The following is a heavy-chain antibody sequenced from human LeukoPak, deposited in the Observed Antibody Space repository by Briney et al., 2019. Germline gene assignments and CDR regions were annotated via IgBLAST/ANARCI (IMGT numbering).Heavy chain of an antibody. CDR3: AKESSGYDLYFDY. CDR1: GFTFSSYG. D-gene: IGHD5-12*01. V-gene: IGHV3-30*02. J-gene: IGHJ4*02. CDR2: IWYDGSNK. Sequence: GGSLRLSCAASGFTFSSYGMHWVRQAPGKGLEWVAVIWYDGSNKYYADSVKGRFTISRDNSKNTLYLQMNSLRAEDTAVYYYAKESSGYDLYFDYWGQGTLVTVSS.